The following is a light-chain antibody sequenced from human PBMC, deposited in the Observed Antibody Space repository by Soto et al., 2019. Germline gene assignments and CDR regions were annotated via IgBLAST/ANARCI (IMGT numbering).Light chain of an antibody. Sequence: DIHMTQSPSTLSASVGDRVTITCRASQSISIWLAWYQQKPGRAPKLLIYGTSSLETGVPARFSGSGSGTEFTLTISSLQPDDVAIYYCQHYNDYSPTFGQGTKLEIK. CDR3: QHYNDYSPT. CDR2: GTS. CDR1: QSISIW. V-gene: IGKV1-5*03. J-gene: IGKJ1*01.